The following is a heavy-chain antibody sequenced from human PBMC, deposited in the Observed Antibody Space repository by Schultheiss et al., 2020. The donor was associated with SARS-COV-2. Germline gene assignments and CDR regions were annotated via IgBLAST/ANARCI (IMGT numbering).Heavy chain of an antibody. CDR3: ARVVRNFDWSPSHFDY. Sequence: GSLRLSCTVSGDSISGYYWSWIRQPPGKGLEWIGYIYYIGSSKYNPSLESRVSISTDTSNNQVSLRLTSVTAADTAVYYCARVVRNFDWSPSHFDYWGQGTLVTVSS. D-gene: IGHD3-9*01. J-gene: IGHJ4*02. V-gene: IGHV4-59*12. CDR2: IYYIGSS. CDR1: GDSISGYY.